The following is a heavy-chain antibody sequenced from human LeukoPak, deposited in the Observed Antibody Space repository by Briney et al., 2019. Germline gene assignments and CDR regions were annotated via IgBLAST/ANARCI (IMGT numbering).Heavy chain of an antibody. CDR2: ISGSDGST. Sequence: GGSLRLSCAASGFTVSSSYMSWVRQAPGKGLEWVSGISGSDGSTYYADSVKGRFTISRDNSKNTLYLQMNSLRAEDTAIYYCASRNYYFDYWGQGALVTVSS. V-gene: IGHV3-23*01. J-gene: IGHJ4*02. D-gene: IGHD5-24*01. CDR1: GFTVSSSY. CDR3: ASRNYYFDY.